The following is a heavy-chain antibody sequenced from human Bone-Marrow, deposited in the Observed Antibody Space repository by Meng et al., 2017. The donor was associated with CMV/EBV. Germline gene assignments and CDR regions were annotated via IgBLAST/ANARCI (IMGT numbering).Heavy chain of an antibody. V-gene: IGHV4-59*01. Sequence: SETLSLTCTVSGGSINSYYWSWIRQPPGKGLECIGYIYYSGSTNYNPSLKSRVTISVDTSKNQFSLKLNSVTAADTAIYYCARVRYCSSTSCYTDLDWYFDLWGRGTRVTVSS. CDR2: IYYSGST. D-gene: IGHD2-2*02. CDR1: GGSINSYY. J-gene: IGHJ2*01. CDR3: ARVRYCSSTSCYTDLDWYFDL.